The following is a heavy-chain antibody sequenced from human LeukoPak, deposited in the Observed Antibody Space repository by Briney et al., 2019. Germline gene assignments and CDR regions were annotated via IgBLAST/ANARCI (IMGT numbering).Heavy chain of an antibody. CDR1: GGTFSSYT. D-gene: IGHD3-22*01. J-gene: IGHJ4*02. CDR2: LIPMFGTP. V-gene: IGHV1-69*05. Sequence: SVKVSCKASGGTFSSYTISWVRQAPGQGLEWMGGLIPMFGTPKYAQKFQGRVTITTDESTSTAYLELSSLRFGDTAVYYCARGPGDFYDASGYYYVPDFWGQGTLVTVSS. CDR3: ARGPGDFYDASGYYYVPDF.